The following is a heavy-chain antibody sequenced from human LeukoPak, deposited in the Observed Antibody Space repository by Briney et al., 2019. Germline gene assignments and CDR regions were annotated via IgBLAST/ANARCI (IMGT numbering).Heavy chain of an antibody. CDR1: GFTFSSYA. Sequence: GGSLRLSCAASGFTFSSYAMSWVRQAPGKGLEWVSAISGSGGSTYYADSVKGRFTISRDNSKNTLYLQMNSLRAEDTAAYYCARGSLLWFGELLRPPPYYYGMDVWGKGTTVTVSS. J-gene: IGHJ6*04. CDR3: ARGSLLWFGELLRPPPYYYGMDV. CDR2: ISGSGGST. D-gene: IGHD3-10*01. V-gene: IGHV3-23*01.